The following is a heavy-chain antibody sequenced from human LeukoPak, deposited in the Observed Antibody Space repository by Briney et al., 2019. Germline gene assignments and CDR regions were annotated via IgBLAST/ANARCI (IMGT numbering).Heavy chain of an antibody. CDR3: ARVSVYSSSYWFDP. V-gene: IGHV7-4-1*02. J-gene: IGHJ5*02. D-gene: IGHD6-6*01. CDR1: GYTFTSYA. CDR2: INTNTGNP. Sequence: ASVKVSCKASGYTFTSYAMDWVRQAPGQGLEWMGWINTNTGNPTYAQGFTGRFVFSLDTSVSTAYLQISSLKAEDTAVYYCARVSVYSSSYWFDPWGQGTLVTVSS.